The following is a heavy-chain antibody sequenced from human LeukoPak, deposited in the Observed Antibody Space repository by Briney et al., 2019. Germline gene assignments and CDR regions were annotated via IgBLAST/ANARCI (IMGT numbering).Heavy chain of an antibody. D-gene: IGHD3-10*02. Sequence: PSETLSLTCAVYGGSFSGYYWSWIRQPPGKGVEGIGEINHSGSTNYNPSLKTRVTISLDTSKNLFSLKLSSVTAADSAVYYCARAGLFGKFSTDYWGQGTLVTVSS. V-gene: IGHV4-34*01. CDR1: GGSFSGYY. J-gene: IGHJ4*02. CDR3: ARAGLFGKFSTDY. CDR2: INHSGST.